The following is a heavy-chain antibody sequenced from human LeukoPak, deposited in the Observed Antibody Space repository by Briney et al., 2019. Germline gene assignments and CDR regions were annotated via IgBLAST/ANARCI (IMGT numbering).Heavy chain of an antibody. CDR1: GGSTSSGGYY. J-gene: IGHJ4*02. CDR3: ARVRGSSWYFYFDY. CDR2: IYHSGST. Sequence: KASETLSLTCTVSGGSTSSGGYYWSWIRQPPEKGVEWIGYIYHSGSTYYNPSLKSRVTISVDRSKNQFSLKLCSVSAADTAVYYCARVRGSSWYFYFDYWGQGTLVTVSS. V-gene: IGHV4-30-2*01. D-gene: IGHD6-13*01.